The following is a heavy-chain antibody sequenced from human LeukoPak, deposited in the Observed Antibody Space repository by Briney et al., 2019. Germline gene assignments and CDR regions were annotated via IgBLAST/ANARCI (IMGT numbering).Heavy chain of an antibody. CDR1: GYSFTSYW. Sequence: GESLKSSCKGSGYSFTSYWIGWVPQMPGKGREWMGIIYPGDSDTRYSPSFQGQVTISADKSISTAYLQWSSLKASDTAMYYCARLAVVPAANFDYWGQGTLVTVSS. CDR2: IYPGDSDT. CDR3: ARLAVVPAANFDY. V-gene: IGHV5-51*01. J-gene: IGHJ4*02. D-gene: IGHD2-2*01.